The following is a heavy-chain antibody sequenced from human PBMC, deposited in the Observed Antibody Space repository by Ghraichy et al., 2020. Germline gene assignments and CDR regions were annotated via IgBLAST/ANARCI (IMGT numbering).Heavy chain of an antibody. CDR3: AKDLNTVTSYFDY. CDR2: ISGSGGST. CDR1: GFTFSSYA. V-gene: IGHV3-23*01. D-gene: IGHD4-17*01. J-gene: IGHJ4*02. Sequence: GESLNISCAASGFTFSSYAMSWVRQAPGKGLEWVSAISGSGGSTYYADSVKGRFTISRDNSKNTLYLQMNSLRAEDTAVYYCAKDLNTVTSYFDYWGQGTLVTVSS.